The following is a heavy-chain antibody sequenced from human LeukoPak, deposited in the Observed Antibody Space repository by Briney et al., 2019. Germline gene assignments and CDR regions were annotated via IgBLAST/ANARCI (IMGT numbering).Heavy chain of an antibody. J-gene: IGHJ4*02. D-gene: IGHD6-19*01. V-gene: IGHV3-23*01. CDR2: ISGSGGST. CDR3: AKVEQWYENFDY. Sequence: GGSLRLSCAASGFTFSSYAMSWVRQAPGKGLEWVSAISGSGGSTYYADSVKGRFTVSRDNSKNTLYLQMNSLRAEDTAVYYFAKVEQWYENFDYWGQGTLVTVSS. CDR1: GFTFSSYA.